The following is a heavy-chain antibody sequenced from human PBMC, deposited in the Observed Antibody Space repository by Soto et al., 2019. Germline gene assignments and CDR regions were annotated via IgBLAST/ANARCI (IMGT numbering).Heavy chain of an antibody. J-gene: IGHJ4*02. V-gene: IGHV1-3*01. D-gene: IGHD2-15*01. CDR3: ARDLGGWPDY. Sequence: GGSVKVSCKASGYTFTSYAMHWVRQAPGQRLEWMGWINAGNGNTKYSQKFQVRVTITKDTSATTAYMELSSLRSEDTAVYYCARDLGGWPDYWGQGTLVTVSS. CDR1: GYTFTSYA. CDR2: INAGNGNT.